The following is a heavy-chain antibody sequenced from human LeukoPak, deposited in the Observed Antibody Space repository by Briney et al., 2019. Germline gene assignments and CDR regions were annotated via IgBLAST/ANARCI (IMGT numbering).Heavy chain of an antibody. D-gene: IGHD3-22*01. J-gene: IGHJ4*02. CDR3: AKCWYYDSSGYYYFDY. CDR2: ISGSGGST. CDR1: GFTFSSYA. V-gene: IGHV3-23*01. Sequence: SGGSLRLSCAASGFTFSSYAMSWVRQAPGKGLEWVSAISGSGGSTYYADPVKGRFTISRDNSKNTLYLQMNSLRAEDTAVYYCAKCWYYDSSGYYYFDYWGQGTLVTVSS.